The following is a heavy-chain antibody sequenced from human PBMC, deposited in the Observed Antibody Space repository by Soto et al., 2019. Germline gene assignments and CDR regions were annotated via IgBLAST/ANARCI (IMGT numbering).Heavy chain of an antibody. Sequence: LRRSCPASGFTFSRYGMHWVRQAPVKGLEWVAVISYDGSNKYYPDSVKGRFTITRDNSKNTLYLQMNSLRAEDTAVYYCAKDNYDILTGYYPLCHWGQGTLVNVSS. D-gene: IGHD3-9*01. V-gene: IGHV3-30*18. CDR1: GFTFSRYG. J-gene: IGHJ4*02. CDR3: AKDNYDILTGYYPLCH. CDR2: ISYDGSNK.